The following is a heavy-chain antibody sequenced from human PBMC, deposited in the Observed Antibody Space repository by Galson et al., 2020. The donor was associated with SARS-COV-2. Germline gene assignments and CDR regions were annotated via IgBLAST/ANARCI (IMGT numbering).Heavy chain of an antibody. CDR3: ATSQSKSTKYGLDV. CDR2: LNHTGST. D-gene: IGHD1-1*01. V-gene: IGHV4-34*01. J-gene: IGHJ6*02. Sequence: SETLSLTCAVYGESLRDYFWTWIRQPPGKGPEWIGELNHTGSTNYSPSLKRRVTMSVDMSKKQFSLKLSSVTAADTAVYYCATSQSKSTKYGLDVWGQGTTVTVSS. CDR1: GESLRDYF.